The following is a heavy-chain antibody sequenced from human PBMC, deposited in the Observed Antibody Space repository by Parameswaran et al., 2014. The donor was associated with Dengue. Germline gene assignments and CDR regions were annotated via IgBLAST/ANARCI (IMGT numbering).Heavy chain of an antibody. V-gene: IGHV1-18*01. CDR3: ARDLYCATGSCLLDWLDF. J-gene: IGHJ5*01. CDR2: IGAYKGIT. Sequence: WVRQAPGQGLEWMGWIGAYKGITNYAQKFQDRVTMTTDTSTSTAYMELTSLRSDDTAMYYCARDLYCATGSCLLDWLDFWGQGSLVTVSS. D-gene: IGHD2-21*01.